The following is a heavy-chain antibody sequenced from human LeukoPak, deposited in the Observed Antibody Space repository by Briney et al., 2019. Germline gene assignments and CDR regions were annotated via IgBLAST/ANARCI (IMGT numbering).Heavy chain of an antibody. J-gene: IGHJ3*02. CDR1: GVSISSYY. CDR2: ISYSGIT. Sequence: SETLSLNCTFSGVSISSYYWSWIRQPPGKGLEWIGYISYSGITNYSPSLKSRVTMSVDTSKNQFSLKLSSVTAVDTAVYFCARNWGSWAFDIWGQGTKVTVSS. V-gene: IGHV4-59*08. D-gene: IGHD3-16*01. CDR3: ARNWGSWAFDI.